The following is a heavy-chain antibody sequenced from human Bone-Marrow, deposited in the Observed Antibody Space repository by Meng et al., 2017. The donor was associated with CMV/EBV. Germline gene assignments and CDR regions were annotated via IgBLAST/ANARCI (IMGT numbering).Heavy chain of an antibody. CDR1: GLTFSSYS. V-gene: IGHV3-21*01. D-gene: IGHD2-2*02. CDR2: ISSSSSDI. CDR3: ARTGRGRGSYCSSTSCYKPYGMDV. Sequence: ETRSLTCAASGLTFSSYSMNWVRQAPGKGLEWVSSISSSSSDIYYADSVKGRFTISRDNAKNSLYLQMNSLRAEDTAVYYCARTGRGRGSYCSSTSCYKPYGMDVWGQGTTVTVSS. J-gene: IGHJ6*02.